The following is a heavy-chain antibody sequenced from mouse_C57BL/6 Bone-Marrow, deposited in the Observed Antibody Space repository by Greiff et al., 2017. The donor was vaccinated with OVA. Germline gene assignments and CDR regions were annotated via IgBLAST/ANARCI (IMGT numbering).Heavy chain of an antibody. D-gene: IGHD2-1*01. J-gene: IGHJ1*03. CDR3: ARRSYYGNWKYFDV. CDR1: GYTFTSYW. CDR2: INPSNGGT. V-gene: IGHV1-53*01. Sequence: VQLQQSGPELVKPGASVKLSCKASGYTFTSYWMHWVKQRPGQGLEWIGNINPSNGGTNYNEKFKSKATLTVDKSSSTAYMQLSSLTSEDSAVYYCARRSYYGNWKYFDVWGTGTTVTVSS.